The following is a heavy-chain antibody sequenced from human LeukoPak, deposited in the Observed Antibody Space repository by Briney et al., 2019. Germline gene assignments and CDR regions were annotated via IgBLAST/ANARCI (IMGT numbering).Heavy chain of an antibody. J-gene: IGHJ3*02. CDR3: AKGIAYTSSWFIREAFDI. CDR2: IGTAGDT. V-gene: IGHV3-13*04. Sequence: GGSLRLSCAASGFTFSSYDMHWVRQATGKGLEWVSSIGTAGDTYYSGSVKGRFTISRDNSKNTLYLQMSSLRAGDTAVYYCAKGIAYTSSWFIREAFDIWGQGTMVTVSS. D-gene: IGHD6-13*01. CDR1: GFTFSSYD.